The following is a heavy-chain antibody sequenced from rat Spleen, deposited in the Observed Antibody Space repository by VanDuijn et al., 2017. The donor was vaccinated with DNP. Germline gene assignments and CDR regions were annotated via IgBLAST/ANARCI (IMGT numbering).Heavy chain of an antibody. CDR2: INTDGGNT. CDR1: GFTFNNYW. Sequence: EVHLVESGGGLVQPGNSLKLSCVASGFTFNNYWMTWIRQVPAKGLEWVASINTDGGNTYYRDSVKGRFTISRDNAKRSLYLQMDSLRSEDTATYYCTTFDDYWGQGVMVTVAS. V-gene: IGHV5-31*01. J-gene: IGHJ2*01. CDR3: TTFDDY.